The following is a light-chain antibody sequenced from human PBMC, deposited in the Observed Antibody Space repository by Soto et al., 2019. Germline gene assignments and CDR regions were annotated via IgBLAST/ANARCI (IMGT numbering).Light chain of an antibody. Sequence: IQMNQSPSTLSGSIGDRVTITCRASQTISSWLAWYQQKPGKAPKLLIYKASTLKSGVPSRFSGSGSGTEFTLTISSLQPDDFATYYCQHYNSYSEAFGQGTNVDIK. CDR1: QTISSW. J-gene: IGKJ1*01. V-gene: IGKV1-5*03. CDR2: KAS. CDR3: QHYNSYSEA.